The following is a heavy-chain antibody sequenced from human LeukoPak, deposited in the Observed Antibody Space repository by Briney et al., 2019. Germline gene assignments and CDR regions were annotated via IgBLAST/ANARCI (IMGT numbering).Heavy chain of an antibody. CDR1: GFTFSSYW. CDR3: ARDRSSGNYYYYYGMDV. V-gene: IGHV3-66*01. J-gene: IGHJ6*02. D-gene: IGHD6-19*01. Sequence: GGSLRLSCAASGFTFSSYWMSWVRQAPGKGLEWVSVIYSGGSTYYADSVKGRFTISRDNSKNTLYLQMNSLRAEDTAVYYCARDRSSGNYYYYYGMDVWGQGTTVTVSS. CDR2: IYSGGST.